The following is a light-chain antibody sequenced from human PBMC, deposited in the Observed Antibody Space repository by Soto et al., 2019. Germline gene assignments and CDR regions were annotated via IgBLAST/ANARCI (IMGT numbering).Light chain of an antibody. Sequence: QSALTQPASVSGSPGQSITISCTGTSSDVGSYNLVSWYQQHPGKAPKLTIYEANKRPSGVSDRFSGSKSGNTASLTISGLQAEGGGEYYCSSYAGYSTSVVFGGGTKLTV. J-gene: IGLJ2*01. CDR1: SSDVGSYNL. V-gene: IGLV2-23*01. CDR3: SSYAGYSTSVV. CDR2: EAN.